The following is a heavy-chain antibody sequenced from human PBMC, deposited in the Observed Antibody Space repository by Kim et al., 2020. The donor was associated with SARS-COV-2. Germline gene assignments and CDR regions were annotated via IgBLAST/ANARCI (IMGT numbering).Heavy chain of an antibody. CDR1: GFTFSSYA. CDR3: ATKGGIAAAAEPGYFDY. D-gene: IGHD6-13*01. J-gene: IGHJ4*03. Sequence: GGSLRLSCAASGFTFSSYAMHWVRQAPGKGLEWVAVISYDGSNKYYADSVKGRFTISRDNSKNTLYLQMNSLRAEDTAVYYCATKGGIAAAAEPGYFDY. V-gene: IGHV3-30-3*01. CDR2: ISYDGSNK.